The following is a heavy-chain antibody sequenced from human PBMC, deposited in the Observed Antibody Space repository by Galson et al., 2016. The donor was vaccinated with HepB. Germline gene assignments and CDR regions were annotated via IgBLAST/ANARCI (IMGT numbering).Heavy chain of an antibody. Sequence: SLRLSCAASGFAFSGYSMNWVRQAPGKGLDWVSYISGSSTSIYYADSVKGRFTISRDNAKKSIYLQMNSLRDEDTAVYYCARDDIDANNWDWHFDLWGRGTLVIVSS. CDR3: ARDDIDANNWDWHFDL. J-gene: IGHJ2*01. CDR1: GFAFSGYS. CDR2: ISGSSTSI. D-gene: IGHD5-24*01. V-gene: IGHV3-48*02.